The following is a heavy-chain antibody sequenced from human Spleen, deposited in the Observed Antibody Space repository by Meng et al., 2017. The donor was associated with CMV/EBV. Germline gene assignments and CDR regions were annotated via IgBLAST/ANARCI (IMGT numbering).Heavy chain of an antibody. CDR3: ARFRVTSHRFDP. V-gene: IGHV4-4*02. Sequence: CAVSGGSIRSTHGWSWVRQPPGKGLEWIGEVYYSGSTNYNPSLGSRVSISLDTSKNHFSLKLTSVTAADTAVYYCARFRVTSHRFDPWGQGALVTVSS. CDR1: GGSIRSTHG. J-gene: IGHJ5*02. D-gene: IGHD3-3*01. CDR2: VYYSGST.